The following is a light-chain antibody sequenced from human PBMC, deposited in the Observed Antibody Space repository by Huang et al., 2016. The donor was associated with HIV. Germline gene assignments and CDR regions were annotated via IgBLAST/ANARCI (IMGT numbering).Light chain of an antibody. CDR1: QSVGNY. Sequence: EIVLTQSPGTLSLSPGERATLSCRTSQSVGNYLVWYQQKPGQVPRLLIYDASDRAAGIPARFSGSGSGTDFTLTMSSLEPEDFAVYYCQQRSKWPITFGQGTRLEIK. CDR3: QQRSKWPIT. CDR2: DAS. V-gene: IGKV3-11*01. J-gene: IGKJ5*01.